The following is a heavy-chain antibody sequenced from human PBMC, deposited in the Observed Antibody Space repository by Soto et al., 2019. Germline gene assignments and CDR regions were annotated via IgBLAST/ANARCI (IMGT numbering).Heavy chain of an antibody. CDR2: MYYSGTT. CDR3: AVVDSTGNWFDP. J-gene: IGHJ5*02. CDR1: GGSISSSYFY. Sequence: ETLSLTCTVSGGSISSSYFYWGWLRQTPGKGLEFIGSMYYSGTTYYNPSLKSRVTISVDTSKNQFTLKLISVTAADTAVYYCAVVDSTGNWFDPWGEGALVTVSS. D-gene: IGHD6-25*01. V-gene: IGHV4-39*01.